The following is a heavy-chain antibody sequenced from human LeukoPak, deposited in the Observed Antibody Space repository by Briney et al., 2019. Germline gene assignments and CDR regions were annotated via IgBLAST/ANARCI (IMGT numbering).Heavy chain of an antibody. CDR2: IIPILGIA. D-gene: IGHD3-22*01. CDR1: GGTFSSYA. J-gene: IGHJ4*02. CDR3: ARSGSYYYDSSGYYCPDY. V-gene: IGHV1-69*04. Sequence: ASVKVSCKASGGTFSSYAISWVRQAPGQGLEWMGRIIPILGIANYAQKFQGRVTITADKSTSTAYMELSSLRSEDTAVYYCARSGSYYYDSSGYYCPDYWGQGTLVTVSS.